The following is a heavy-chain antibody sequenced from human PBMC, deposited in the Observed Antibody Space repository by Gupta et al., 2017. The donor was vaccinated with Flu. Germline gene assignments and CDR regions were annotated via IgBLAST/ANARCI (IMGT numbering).Heavy chain of an antibody. V-gene: IGHV1-2*02. CDR1: GYTFIGYY. D-gene: IGHD2-15*01. J-gene: IGHJ4*02. CDR2: VNPKIGDT. Sequence: QVQLVQSGAEVKSPGASVKVSCKASGYTFIGYYMHWVRQAPGQGLECMGWVNPKIGDTYYAQKFQGRVAMTRDTSISTAYMELSGLRSDDTAVYYCARGSVVGGAAKESYTYWGLGILVTVSS. CDR3: ARGSVVGGAAKESYTY.